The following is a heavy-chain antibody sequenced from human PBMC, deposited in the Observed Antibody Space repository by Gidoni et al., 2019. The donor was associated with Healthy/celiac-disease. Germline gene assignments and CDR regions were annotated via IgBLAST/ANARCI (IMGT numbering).Heavy chain of an antibody. D-gene: IGHD3-16*02. J-gene: IGHJ4*02. CDR1: GGSISSYY. CDR3: ARVSPRTYYFDY. CDR2: IYYSGST. Sequence: QVQLQESGPGLVKPSETLSLTCTVSGGSISSYYWSWIRQPPGKGLEWIGYIYYSGSTNYNPSLKSRVTISVDTSKNQFSLKLSSVTAADTAVYYCARVSPRTYYFDYWGQGTLVTVSS. V-gene: IGHV4-59*01.